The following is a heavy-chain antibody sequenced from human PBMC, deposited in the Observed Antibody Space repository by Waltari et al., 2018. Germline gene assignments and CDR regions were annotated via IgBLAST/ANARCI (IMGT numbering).Heavy chain of an antibody. CDR1: GGSISSHY. Sequence: QVQLQESGPGLVKPSETLSLTCTVSGGSISSHYWSWIRQPPGKGLEWIGYIYYSGSTNYNPSLKSRFTISVDTSKNQFSLKLSSVTAADTAVYYCASATVANWFDPWGQGTLVTVSS. D-gene: IGHD4-17*01. V-gene: IGHV4-59*11. J-gene: IGHJ5*02. CDR2: IYYSGST. CDR3: ASATVANWFDP.